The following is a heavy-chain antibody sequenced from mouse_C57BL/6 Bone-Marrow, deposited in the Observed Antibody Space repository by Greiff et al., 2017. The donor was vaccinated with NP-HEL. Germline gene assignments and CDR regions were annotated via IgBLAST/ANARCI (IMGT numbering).Heavy chain of an antibody. D-gene: IGHD2-3*01. Sequence: EVMLVESGGGLVKPGGSLKLSCAASGFTFSSYAMSWVRQTPEKRLEWVATISDGGSYTYYPDNVKGRFTISRDNAKNNLYLQMSHLKSEDTAMYYCARDGGYFALFAYWGQGTLVTVSA. J-gene: IGHJ3*01. CDR3: ARDGGYFALFAY. V-gene: IGHV5-4*01. CDR1: GFTFSSYA. CDR2: ISDGGSYT.